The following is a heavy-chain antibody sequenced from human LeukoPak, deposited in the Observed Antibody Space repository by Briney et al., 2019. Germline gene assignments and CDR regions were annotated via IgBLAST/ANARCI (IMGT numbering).Heavy chain of an antibody. CDR1: GYTFTGYY. Sequence: ASVKVSCKASGYTFTGYYMHWVRQAPGQGLEWMGRINPNSVGTNYAQKFQGRVTMTRDTSISTAYMELSRLRSDDTAVYYCARDVSSYADFDYWGQGTLVTVSS. V-gene: IGHV1-2*06. CDR2: INPNSVGT. D-gene: IGHD2-2*01. CDR3: ARDVSSYADFDY. J-gene: IGHJ4*02.